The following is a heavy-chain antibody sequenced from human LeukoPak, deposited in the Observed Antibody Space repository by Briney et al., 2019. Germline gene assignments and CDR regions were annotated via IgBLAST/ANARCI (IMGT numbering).Heavy chain of an antibody. CDR2: NSGST. Sequence: PSETLSLTCTVSGGSISSYYWSWIRQPPGKGLEWIGYNSGSTNYNPSLKSRVTISVDTSKNQFSLKLSSVTAADTAVYYCARSVEGYCSGGNCYYYSYYMDVWGKGTTVTVSS. CDR3: ARSVEGYCSGGNCYYYSYYMDV. CDR1: GGSISSYY. D-gene: IGHD2-15*01. J-gene: IGHJ6*03. V-gene: IGHV4-59*01.